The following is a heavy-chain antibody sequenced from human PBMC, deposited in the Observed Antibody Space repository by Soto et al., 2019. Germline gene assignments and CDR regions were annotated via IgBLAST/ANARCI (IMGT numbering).Heavy chain of an antibody. CDR1: GGPISSGDYY. CDR3: ARVSFLAYCGGDCYNNFDY. CDR2: IYYSGST. D-gene: IGHD2-21*02. Sequence: SETLSLTCTVSGGPISSGDYYWSWIRQPPGKGLEWIGYIYYSGSTYYNPSLKSRVTISVDTSKNQFSLKLSSVTAADTAVYYCARVSFLAYCGGDCYNNFDYWGQGTLVTVSS. V-gene: IGHV4-30-4*01. J-gene: IGHJ4*02.